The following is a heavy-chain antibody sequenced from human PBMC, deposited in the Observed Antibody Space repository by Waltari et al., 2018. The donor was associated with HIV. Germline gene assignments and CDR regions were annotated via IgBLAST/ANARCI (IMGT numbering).Heavy chain of an antibody. D-gene: IGHD6-19*01. V-gene: IGHV1-2*02. CDR3: ARDRIAVTGSYYYGMDV. Sequence: QVQLVQSGAEVKKPGASVKVSCTASGYTFTGYYIHWVRQAPGQGLEWMGWINPKSDGTNYAQKFQGRVTMTRDTSTSTAYMELSRLRSDDTALYYCARDRIAVTGSYYYGMDVWGQGTTVTVSS. CDR1: GYTFTGYY. CDR2: INPKSDGT. J-gene: IGHJ6*02.